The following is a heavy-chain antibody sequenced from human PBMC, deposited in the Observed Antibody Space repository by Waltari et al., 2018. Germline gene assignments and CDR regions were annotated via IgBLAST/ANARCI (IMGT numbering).Heavy chain of an antibody. CDR2: IYYSGST. CDR3: ARDLMTTVTTGEEWAFDI. V-gene: IGHV4-59*01. J-gene: IGHJ3*02. D-gene: IGHD4-17*01. CDR1: GGSISSYY. Sequence: QVQLQESGPGLVKPSETLSLTCTVSGGSISSYYWSWLRQPPGKGLEWIGYIYYSGSTNYNPSLKSRVTISVDTSKNQFSLKLSSVTAADTAVYYCARDLMTTVTTGEEWAFDIWGQGTMVTVSS.